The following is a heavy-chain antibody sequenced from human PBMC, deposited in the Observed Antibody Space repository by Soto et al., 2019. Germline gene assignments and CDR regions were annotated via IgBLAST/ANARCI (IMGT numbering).Heavy chain of an antibody. Sequence: SETLSLTCTVSGGSISSYYWSWIRQPPEKGLEWIGFFYYSGSTNYNPSLKSRVTISVDTSKKQSSLKLTSVTAADTAVYYCARQYSGYDHFDYWGQGTLVTVSS. J-gene: IGHJ4*02. V-gene: IGHV4-59*01. CDR1: GGSISSYY. CDR3: ARQYSGYDHFDY. D-gene: IGHD5-12*01. CDR2: FYYSGST.